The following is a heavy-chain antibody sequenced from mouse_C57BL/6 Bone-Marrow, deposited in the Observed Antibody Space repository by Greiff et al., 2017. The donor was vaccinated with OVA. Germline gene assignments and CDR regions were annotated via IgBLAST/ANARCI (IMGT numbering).Heavy chain of an antibody. J-gene: IGHJ2*01. CDR1: GYTFTDYE. CDR2: IDPETGGT. Sequence: VQLQESGAELVRPGASVTLSCQASGYTFTDYEMHWVKQTPVHGLEWIGAIDPETGGTAYNQKFKGKAILTADKSSSTAYMELRSLTSEDSAVYYCTRTIYYGNWGYWGQGTTLTVSS. D-gene: IGHD2-1*01. CDR3: TRTIYYGNWGY. V-gene: IGHV1-15*01.